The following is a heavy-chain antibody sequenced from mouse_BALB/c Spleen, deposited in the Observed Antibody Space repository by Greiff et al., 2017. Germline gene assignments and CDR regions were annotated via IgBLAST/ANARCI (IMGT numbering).Heavy chain of an antibody. J-gene: IGHJ3*01. V-gene: IGHV3-6*02. D-gene: IGHD2-2*01. CDR2: ISYDGSN. CDR3: AREEGYDAWFAY. CDR1: GYSITSGYY. Sequence: DVKLQESGPGLVKPSQSLSLTCSVTGYSITSGYYWNWIRQFPGNKLEWMGYISYDGSNNYNPSLKNRISITRDTSKNQFFLKLNSVTTEDTATYYCAREEGYDAWFAYWGQGTLVTVSA.